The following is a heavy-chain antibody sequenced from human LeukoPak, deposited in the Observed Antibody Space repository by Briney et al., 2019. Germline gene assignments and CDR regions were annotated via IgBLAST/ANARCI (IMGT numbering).Heavy chain of an antibody. Sequence: GGSLRLSCTASGFTFSTYEMNWVRQAPGKGLEWLSYISGSGSAIYYAYSVRGRFAISRDNAQNSLYLQMNSLRAEDTAVYYCAMEGELGNFDAFDIWGQGTMVTVS. V-gene: IGHV3-48*03. J-gene: IGHJ3*02. D-gene: IGHD7-27*01. CDR1: GFTFSTYE. CDR2: ISGSGSAI. CDR3: AMEGELGNFDAFDI.